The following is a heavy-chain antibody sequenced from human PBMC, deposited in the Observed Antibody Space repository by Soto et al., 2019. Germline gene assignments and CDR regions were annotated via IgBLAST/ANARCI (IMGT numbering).Heavy chain of an antibody. CDR1: GFSLDTSGVG. CDR3: ARRRIYNGYDS. Sequence: QITLKESGPTLVKPTQTLTLTCTFSGFSLDTSGVGVGWIRQAPGEALEWLGVIYWEDDQRYSPALRNRLTITKDTSKNQVVLTMTNMNPVDAGTYYCARRRIYNGYDSWGQGTLVTVSS. J-gene: IGHJ4*02. D-gene: IGHD5-12*01. V-gene: IGHV2-5*02. CDR2: IYWEDDQ.